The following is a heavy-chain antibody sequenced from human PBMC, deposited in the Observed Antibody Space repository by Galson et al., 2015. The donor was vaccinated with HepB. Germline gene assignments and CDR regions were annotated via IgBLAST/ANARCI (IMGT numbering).Heavy chain of an antibody. CDR2: ISAYNGNT. D-gene: IGHD2-2*02. V-gene: IGHV1-18*01. CDR1: GYTFTSYG. J-gene: IGHJ4*02. Sequence: SVKVSCKASGYTFTSYGISWVRQAPGQGLEWMGWISAYNGNTNYAQKLQGRVTMTTDTSTSTAYMELSRLRSDDTAVYYCAREPGPIVVVPAAIRGVGYWGQGTLVTVSS. CDR3: AREPGPIVVVPAAIRGVGY.